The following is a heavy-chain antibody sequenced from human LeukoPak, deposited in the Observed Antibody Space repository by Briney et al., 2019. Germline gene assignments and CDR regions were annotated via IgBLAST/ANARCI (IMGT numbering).Heavy chain of an antibody. J-gene: IGHJ4*02. CDR2: LRKDATYS. D-gene: IGHD3-22*01. V-gene: IGHV3-30*02. CDR3: VRDSMTVRFGY. CDR1: GFPFSSYG. Sequence: GGSLRLSCAASGFPFSSYGMYWVRQTPDKGLQWVAYLRKDATYSNYADSVRGRFTISRDNSKNTLDLQMSSLRVGDTAVYYCVRDSMTVRFGYWGQGTLVTVSS.